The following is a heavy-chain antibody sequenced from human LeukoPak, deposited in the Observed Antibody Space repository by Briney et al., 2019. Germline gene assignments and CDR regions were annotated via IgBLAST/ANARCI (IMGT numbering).Heavy chain of an antibody. CDR1: GFTVRSTY. J-gene: IGHJ4*02. Sequence: PGGSLRLSCAASGFTVRSTYMSWVRQAPGKGLEWVSLIYSDGSTYYADSVKGRFTISRDNSKNTLYLQMNSLRAEDTAVYYCAKDLLGIAVAGVFDYWGQGTLVTVSS. V-gene: IGHV3-53*01. CDR2: IYSDGST. D-gene: IGHD6-19*01. CDR3: AKDLLGIAVAGVFDY.